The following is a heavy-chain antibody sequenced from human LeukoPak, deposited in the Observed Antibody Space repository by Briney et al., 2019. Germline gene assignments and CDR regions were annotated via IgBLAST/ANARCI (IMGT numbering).Heavy chain of an antibody. D-gene: IGHD2-15*01. V-gene: IGHV3-48*01. Sequence: GGSLRLSCGASGLTFSTYSMNWVRQAPGKGLEWVSYISSDSGARYYADSVEGRFTISRDNAKNTLYLQMNSLRAEDTAVYYCARATQPGFDPGGQGTLVIVSS. CDR1: GLTFSTYS. J-gene: IGHJ5*02. CDR3: ARATQPGFDP. CDR2: ISSDSGAR.